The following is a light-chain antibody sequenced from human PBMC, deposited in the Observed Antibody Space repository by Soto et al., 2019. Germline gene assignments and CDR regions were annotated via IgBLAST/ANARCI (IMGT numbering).Light chain of an antibody. J-gene: IGKJ5*01. CDR2: GAS. CDR1: QSISST. Sequence: EIVMMQSPATLSLSPGERATLSCRAGQSISSTVAWYQQKPGQAPRLLVYGASTRATGIPVRFSGSGSGTDFTLTISSLEPEDFAVYYCQQRSNWRGTFGQGTRLEIK. V-gene: IGKV3-11*01. CDR3: QQRSNWRGT.